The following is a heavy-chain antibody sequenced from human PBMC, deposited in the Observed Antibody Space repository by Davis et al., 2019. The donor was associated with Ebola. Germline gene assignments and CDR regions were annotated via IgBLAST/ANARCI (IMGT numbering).Heavy chain of an antibody. Sequence: SVKVSCKASGGTFSSYAISWVRQAPGQGLEWMGGIIPIFGTANYAQKFQGRVTITADESTSTAYMELSSLRSEDTAVYYCARTYYYDSSGYYSDYWFDPWGQGTLVTVSS. CDR2: IIPIFGTA. CDR3: ARTYYYDSSGYYSDYWFDP. CDR1: GGTFSSYA. D-gene: IGHD3-22*01. V-gene: IGHV1-69*13. J-gene: IGHJ5*02.